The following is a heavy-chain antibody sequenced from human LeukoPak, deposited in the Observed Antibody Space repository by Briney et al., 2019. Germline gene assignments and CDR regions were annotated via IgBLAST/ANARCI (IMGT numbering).Heavy chain of an antibody. CDR1: GGSISSGDYY. Sequence: SETLSLTCTVSGGSISSGDYYWSWIRQPPGKGLEWIGYIYYSGSTYYNPSLKSRVTISVDTSKNQFSLKLSSVTAADTAVYYCASALSLRGYSGQDFDYWGQGTLVTVSS. D-gene: IGHD5-12*01. CDR3: ASALSLRGYSGQDFDY. J-gene: IGHJ4*02. CDR2: IYYSGST. V-gene: IGHV4-30-4*01.